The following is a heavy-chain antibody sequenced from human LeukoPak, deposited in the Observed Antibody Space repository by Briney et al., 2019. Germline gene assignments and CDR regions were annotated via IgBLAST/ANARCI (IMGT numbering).Heavy chain of an antibody. CDR2: ISSSSSYI. J-gene: IGHJ3*02. CDR1: GFTFSSYS. V-gene: IGHV3-21*01. Sequence: VGSLRLSCAASGFTFSSYSMNWVRQAPGKGLGWVSSISSSSSYIYYADSVKGRFTISRDNAKNSLYLQMNSLRAEDTAVYYCARPTSTDAFDIWGQGTMVTVSS. CDR3: ARPTSTDAFDI.